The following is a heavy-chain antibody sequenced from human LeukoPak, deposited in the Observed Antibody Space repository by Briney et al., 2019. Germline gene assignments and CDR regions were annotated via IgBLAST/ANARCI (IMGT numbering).Heavy chain of an antibody. V-gene: IGHV3-33*01. Sequence: PGGSLRLSCAASGFAFSSYGMHWVRQAPGKGLEWVSSIWYDGGNEYYADSVKGRFTISRDNSKNTLYLQMNSLRAEDTAVYYCARPNFYDTSGYYYYFDYWGQGTLVTVSS. CDR2: IWYDGGNE. CDR3: ARPNFYDTSGYYYYFDY. D-gene: IGHD3-22*01. CDR1: GFAFSSYG. J-gene: IGHJ4*02.